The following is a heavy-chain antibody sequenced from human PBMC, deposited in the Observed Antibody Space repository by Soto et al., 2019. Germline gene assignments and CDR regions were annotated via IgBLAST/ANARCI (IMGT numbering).Heavy chain of an antibody. CDR3: VSQRTSVLTQAYFDY. CDR1: VGSVSNSNYY. J-gene: IGHJ4*02. Sequence: PSKTLSLTCTVSVGSVSNSNYYWFWIRQSPGKGLEWIGSVYYRGRSYSKSSVKSRVTISVDTSKNQFSLNLNSVTASDTAVYYCVSQRTSVLTQAYFDYWGPGALVTVSS. V-gene: IGHV4-39*01. CDR2: VYYRGRS. D-gene: IGHD2-8*01.